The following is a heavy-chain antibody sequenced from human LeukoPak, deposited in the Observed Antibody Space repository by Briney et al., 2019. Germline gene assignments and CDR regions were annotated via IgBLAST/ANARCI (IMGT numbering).Heavy chain of an antibody. J-gene: IGHJ6*03. D-gene: IGHD3-16*01. CDR2: IWYDGSDK. CDR3: AKDKDYGYYMDV. V-gene: IGHV3-33*06. CDR1: GFTFSSYW. Sequence: GGSLRLSCAASGFTFSSYWMSWVRQAPGKGMEWVAVIWYDGSDKYYADSVKGRFTISRDNSKNTLYLQMNSLRAEDTAVYYCAKDKDYGYYMDVWGKGTTVTVS.